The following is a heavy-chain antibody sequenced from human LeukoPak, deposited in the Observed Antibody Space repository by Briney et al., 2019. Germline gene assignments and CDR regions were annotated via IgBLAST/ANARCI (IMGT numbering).Heavy chain of an antibody. CDR3: ARDIGYCSGGSCYPPDY. D-gene: IGHD2-15*01. CDR1: GHTFTSYG. J-gene: IGHJ4*02. Sequence: ASVKVSCKASGHTFTSYGISWVRQAPGQGLEWMGWISAYNDNTNYAQKLQGRVTMTTDTSTSTAYMELRSLRSDDTAVYYCARDIGYCSGGSCYPPDYWGQGTLVTVSS. CDR2: ISAYNDNT. V-gene: IGHV1-18*01.